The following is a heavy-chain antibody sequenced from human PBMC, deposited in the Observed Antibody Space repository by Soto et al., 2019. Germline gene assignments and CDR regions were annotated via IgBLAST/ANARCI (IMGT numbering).Heavy chain of an antibody. D-gene: IGHD2-2*01. Sequence: GGSLRLSCAASGFTFSSYAMSWVRQAPGKGLEWVSAISGSGGSTYYADSVKGRFTISRDNSKNTLYLQMNSLRAEDTAVYYCARPSYCSSTSCYAFYWDYWGPGTLVTVSS. CDR2: ISGSGGST. V-gene: IGHV3-23*01. CDR1: GFTFSSYA. CDR3: ARPSYCSSTSCYAFYWDY. J-gene: IGHJ4*02.